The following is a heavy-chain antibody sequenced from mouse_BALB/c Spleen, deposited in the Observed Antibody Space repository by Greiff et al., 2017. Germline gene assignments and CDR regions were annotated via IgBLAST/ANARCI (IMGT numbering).Heavy chain of an antibody. J-gene: IGHJ4*01. CDR1: GFTFSSYT. CDR3: ASGSSYDYAMDY. D-gene: IGHD1-1*01. V-gene: IGHV5-12-2*01. CDR2: ISNGGGST. Sequence: EVKLVESGGGLVQPGGSLKLSCAASGFTFSSYTMSWVRQTPEKRLEWVAYISNGGGSTYYPDTVKGRFTISRDNAKNTLYLQMSSLKSEDTAMYYCASGSSYDYAMDYWGQGTSVTVSS.